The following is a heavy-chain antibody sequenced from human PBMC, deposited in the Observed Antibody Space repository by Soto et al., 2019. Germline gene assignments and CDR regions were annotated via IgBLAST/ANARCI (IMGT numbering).Heavy chain of an antibody. V-gene: IGHV5-51*01. CDR3: ARRTDGTGAYIDY. CDR1: GYSFTSYW. J-gene: IGHJ4*02. CDR2: IYAGDSDT. Sequence: GESLKISCKGSGYSFTSYWIGWVRQMPGKGLEWMGIIYAGDSDTRYGPSFQGQVTISADKSISTAYLQWSSLKASDTAMYYCARRTDGTGAYIDYWGQGTLVTVSS.